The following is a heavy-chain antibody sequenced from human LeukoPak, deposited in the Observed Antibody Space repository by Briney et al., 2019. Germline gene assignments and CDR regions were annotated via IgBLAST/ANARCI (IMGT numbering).Heavy chain of an antibody. CDR1: GGSISGYY. CDR2: VSHSGNT. Sequence: PSETLSLTCSVSGGSISGYYWSWIRQPPGKGLEWIAYVSHSGNTNYSPSLKNRVSISVDPSNNRFSLQLRSVTAADTAFYNCARAGRFTSGRSYSFVTWGQGTLVTVS. V-gene: IGHV4-59*13. D-gene: IGHD3-22*01. J-gene: IGHJ4*02. CDR3: ARAGRFTSGRSYSFVT.